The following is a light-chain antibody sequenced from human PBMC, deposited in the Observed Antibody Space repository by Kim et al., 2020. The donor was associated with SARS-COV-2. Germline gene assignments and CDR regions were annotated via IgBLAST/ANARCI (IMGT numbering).Light chain of an antibody. V-gene: IGLV1-44*01. J-gene: IGLJ1*01. CDR3: AAWDDTLNGFV. CDR2: SYN. CDR1: SSNIGINN. Sequence: GQRVTVSCSGSSSNIGINNVNWYQQLPGTAPKLLIFSYNQRPSGVPDRFSGSRSGTSASLAISGLQSEDEAEYYCAAWDDTLNGFVFGTGTKVTVL.